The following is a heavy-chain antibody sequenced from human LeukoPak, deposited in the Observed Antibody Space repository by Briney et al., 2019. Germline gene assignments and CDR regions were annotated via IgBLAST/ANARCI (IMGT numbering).Heavy chain of an antibody. CDR3: ACTGCITMVRGVKGGPYYIDY. Sequence: QTGGSLRLSCAASGFTFRNYVMSWVRQAPGKGLEWVSAITGSGGSTYYADSVKGRFTISRDNSKNTLYLQMDSLRVEDTAIYYCACTGCITMVRGVKGGPYYIDYWGQGTLVTVSS. J-gene: IGHJ4*02. CDR2: ITGSGGST. V-gene: IGHV3-23*01. D-gene: IGHD3-10*01. CDR1: GFTFRNYV.